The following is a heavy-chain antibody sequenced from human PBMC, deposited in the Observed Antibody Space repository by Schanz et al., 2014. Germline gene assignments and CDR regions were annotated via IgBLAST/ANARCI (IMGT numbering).Heavy chain of an antibody. Sequence: QVHLQESGPGLVKPSETLSLTCTVSGGSISNNYWGWIRQPPGKGLEWIGNIYSSGSTNYNPSLKSRVTISGDSSKNQFSLRLSSVTAADTAVYFCASVVPRGYYFDYWGQGTLVTVSS. CDR2: IYSSGST. D-gene: IGHD3-10*01. CDR1: GGSISNNY. J-gene: IGHJ4*02. V-gene: IGHV4-59*01. CDR3: ASVVPRGYYFDY.